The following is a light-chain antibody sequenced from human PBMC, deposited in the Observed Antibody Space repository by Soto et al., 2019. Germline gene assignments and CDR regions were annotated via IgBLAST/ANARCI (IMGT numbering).Light chain of an antibody. V-gene: IGKV1-33*01. J-gene: IGKJ5*01. CDR2: DAS. Sequence: IQRTQSPSSLSASVGDRFTIACQASQDIRKYLNWYQQKPGKAPKLLIYDASSLETGVPSRFSGSGSGTDFTLTISSLQPEDFATYYCQQYDNLPLIFGQGTRLEIK. CDR3: QQYDNLPLI. CDR1: QDIRKY.